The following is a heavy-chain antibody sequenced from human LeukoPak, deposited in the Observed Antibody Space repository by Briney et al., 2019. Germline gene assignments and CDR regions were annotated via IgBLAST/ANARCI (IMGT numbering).Heavy chain of an antibody. J-gene: IGHJ4*02. V-gene: IGHV4-30-2*01. CDR2: NYHSGST. CDR3: ARSSTVVPFDY. Sequence: PSQTLSLTCTVSGGSISSGGYYWSWIRQPPGKGLEWIGYNYHSGSTYYNPSLKSRVTISVDRSKNQFSLKLSSVTAADTAVYYCARSSTVVPFDYWGQGTLVTVSS. D-gene: IGHD4-23*01. CDR1: GGSISSGGYY.